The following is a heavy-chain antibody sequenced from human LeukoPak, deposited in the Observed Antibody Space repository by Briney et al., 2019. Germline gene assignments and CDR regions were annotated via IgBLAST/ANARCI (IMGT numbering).Heavy chain of an antibody. D-gene: IGHD4-11*01. J-gene: IGHJ4*02. CDR3: ARTRRMVTTVTRVSSGYYFDY. CDR1: GGSISSSSYY. V-gene: IGHV4-39*07. CDR2: IYYSGGT. Sequence: PSETLSLTCTVSGGSISSSSYYWGWIRQPPGKGLEWIGSIYYSGGTYYNPSLKSRVTISVDTSKNQFSLKLSSVTAADTAVYYCARTRRMVTTVTRVSSGYYFDYWGQGTLVTVSS.